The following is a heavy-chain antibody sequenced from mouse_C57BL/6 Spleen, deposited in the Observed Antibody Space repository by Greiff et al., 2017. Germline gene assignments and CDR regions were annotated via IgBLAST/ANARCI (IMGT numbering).Heavy chain of an antibody. D-gene: IGHD1-1*01. CDR1: GYAFSSYW. V-gene: IGHV1-80*01. J-gene: IGHJ3*01. Sequence: VKLVESGAELVKPGASVKISCKASGYAFSSYWMNWVKQRPGKGLEWIGQIYPGDGDTNYNGKFKGKATLTADKSSSTAYMQLSSLTSEDSAVYFCARENQNYYGSSPFAYWGQGTLVTVSA. CDR2: IYPGDGDT. CDR3: ARENQNYYGSSPFAY.